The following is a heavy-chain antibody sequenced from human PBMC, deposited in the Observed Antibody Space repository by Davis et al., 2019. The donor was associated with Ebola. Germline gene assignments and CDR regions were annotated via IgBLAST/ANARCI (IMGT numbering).Heavy chain of an antibody. D-gene: IGHD3-22*01. Sequence: ASVKVSCKASGYTFTSYYMHWVRQAPGQGLEWMGIINPSGGSTSYAQKFQGRVTMTRDTSTSTVYMELSSLRSEDTAVYYCVRGSRRDLTMIVVNYYYGMDVWGQGTTVTVSS. CDR2: INPSGGST. CDR3: VRGSRRDLTMIVVNYYYGMDV. CDR1: GYTFTSYY. V-gene: IGHV1-46*01. J-gene: IGHJ6*02.